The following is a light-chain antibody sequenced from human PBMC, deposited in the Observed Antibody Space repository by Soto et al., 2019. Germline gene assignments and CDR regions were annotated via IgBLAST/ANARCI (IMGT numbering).Light chain of an antibody. V-gene: IGLV2-14*03. Sequence: QSALTQPASVSGSPGQSISISCTGTSLDIGTYNYVSWYQRHPGKAPKLIIYDVSNRPSGVSNRFSGSKSGNTASLTISGIQAEDEAEYYCSSYISTSTLVAFGGGTQLTVL. CDR1: SLDIGTYNY. CDR2: DVS. CDR3: SSYISTSTLVA. J-gene: IGLJ2*01.